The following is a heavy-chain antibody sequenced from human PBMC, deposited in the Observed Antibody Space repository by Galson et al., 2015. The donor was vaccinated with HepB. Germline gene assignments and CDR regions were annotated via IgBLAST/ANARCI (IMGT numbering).Heavy chain of an antibody. V-gene: IGHV6-1*01. CDR3: ARAPEIVLGIYAFDI. D-gene: IGHD2-8*02. J-gene: IGHJ3*02. CDR1: GDSVSTNSVA. Sequence: CAISGDSVSTNSVAWNWIRQSPSRGLEWLGRTYYRSKWYNDYAVSVKSRITINPDTSKNQFSLQLNSVTPEDTAVYYCARAPEIVLGIYAFDIWGQGTMVTVSS. CDR2: TYYRSKWYN.